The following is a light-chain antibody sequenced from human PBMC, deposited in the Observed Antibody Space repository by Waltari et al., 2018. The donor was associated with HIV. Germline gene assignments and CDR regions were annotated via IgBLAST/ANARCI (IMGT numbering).Light chain of an antibody. CDR1: ATDIAGYNF. CDR2: GVS. J-gene: IGLJ3*02. V-gene: IGLV2-14*01. Sequence: HSALTQPASVSGSPGQSITISCSGTATDIAGYNFVSWYRQYPGLAPQPVLYGVSSRPAGVSLRFSGSKSGDTASLTIAGLEAEDEAHYYCSSYTRNHSLVFGGGTKLTVL. CDR3: SSYTRNHSLV.